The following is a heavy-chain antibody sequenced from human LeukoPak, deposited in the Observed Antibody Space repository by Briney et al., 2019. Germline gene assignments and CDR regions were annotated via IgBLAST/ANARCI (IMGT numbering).Heavy chain of an antibody. CDR1: GFTFGSYW. CDR2: IKQDGSEK. V-gene: IGHV3-7*01. CDR3: ARDIYGITMVRGVIQPDY. J-gene: IGHJ4*02. Sequence: GGSLRLSCAASGFTFGSYWMSWVRQAPGKGLEWVANIKQDGSEKYYVDSVKGRFTISRDNAKNSLYLQMNSLRAEDTAVYYCARDIYGITMVRGVIQPDYWGQGTLVTVSS. D-gene: IGHD3-10*01.